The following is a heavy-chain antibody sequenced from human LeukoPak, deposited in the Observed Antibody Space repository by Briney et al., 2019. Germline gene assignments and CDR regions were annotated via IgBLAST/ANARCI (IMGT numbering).Heavy chain of an antibody. Sequence: SETLSLTCTVSGGSISSNSYYWGWIRQPPGKGLEWIGSIYYSGSTYYNPSLKSRVTISVDTSKNQFSLKMSSVTAADTAVYYCARQKVVAMPGAFDIWGQGTMVTVSS. CDR1: GGSISSNSYY. CDR3: ARQKVVAMPGAFDI. D-gene: IGHD5-12*01. V-gene: IGHV4-39*01. CDR2: IYYSGST. J-gene: IGHJ3*02.